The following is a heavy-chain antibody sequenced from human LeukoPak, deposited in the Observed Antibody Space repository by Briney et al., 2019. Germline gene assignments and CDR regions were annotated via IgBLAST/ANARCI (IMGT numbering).Heavy chain of an antibody. CDR3: ARLRGNYYDSSGHNWFDP. J-gene: IGHJ5*02. CDR1: GYNFTSYW. Sequence: GESLKISCKGSGYNFTSYWIGWVRPMPGKGLEWMGLIYPGDSDTRYSPSCQGQVTISADKPISTAYLQWSSLKASDTAMYYCARLRGNYYDSSGHNWFDPWGQGTLVTVSS. V-gene: IGHV5-51*01. D-gene: IGHD3-22*01. CDR2: IYPGDSDT.